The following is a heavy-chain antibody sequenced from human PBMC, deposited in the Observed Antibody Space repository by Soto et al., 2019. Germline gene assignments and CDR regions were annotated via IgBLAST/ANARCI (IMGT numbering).Heavy chain of an antibody. V-gene: IGHV1-8*01. D-gene: IGHD2-2*02. Sequence: ASVKVSCKASGYTFTSYDINWVRQATGQGLEWMGWMNPNSGNTGYAQKFQGRVTMTRNTSISTAYMELSSLRSEDTTVYYCASRTSGYWSSTSCYNYYYGMDVWGQGTTVTVSS. CDR2: MNPNSGNT. J-gene: IGHJ6*02. CDR3: ASRTSGYWSSTSCYNYYYGMDV. CDR1: GYTFTSYD.